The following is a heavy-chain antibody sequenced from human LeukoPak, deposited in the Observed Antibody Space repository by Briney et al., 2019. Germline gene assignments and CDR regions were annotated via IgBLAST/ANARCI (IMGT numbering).Heavy chain of an antibody. CDR3: ARMARTSSRSRFDY. CDR2: IYYSGST. Sequence: SETLSLTCTVSGGSISSSSYYWSWIRQPPGKGLEWIGSIYYSGSTYYNPSLKSRVTISVDTSKNQFSLKLSSVTAADTAVYYCARMARTSSRSRFDYWGQGTLVTVSS. V-gene: IGHV4-39*01. J-gene: IGHJ4*02. CDR1: GGSISSSSYY. D-gene: IGHD6-13*01.